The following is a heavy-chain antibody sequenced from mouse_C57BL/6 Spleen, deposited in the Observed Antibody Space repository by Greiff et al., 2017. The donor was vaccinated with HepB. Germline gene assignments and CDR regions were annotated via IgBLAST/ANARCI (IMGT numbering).Heavy chain of an antibody. Sequence: EVNVVESGGGLVKPGGSLKLSCAASGFTFSSYAMSWVRQTPEKRLEWVATISDGGSYTYYPDNVKGRFTISSDNAKNNLYLQMSHLKSEDTAMYYCARVDYDWGYAMDYWGQGTSVTVSS. J-gene: IGHJ4*01. CDR2: ISDGGSYT. V-gene: IGHV5-4*03. CDR1: GFTFSSYA. D-gene: IGHD2-4*01. CDR3: ARVDYDWGYAMDY.